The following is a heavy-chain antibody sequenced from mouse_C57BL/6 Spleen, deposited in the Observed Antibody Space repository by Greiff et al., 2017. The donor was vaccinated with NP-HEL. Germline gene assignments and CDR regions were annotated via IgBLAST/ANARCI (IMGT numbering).Heavy chain of an antibody. CDR2: INPNHGGT. CDR1: GYTFTDYY. CDR3: ARSGDWEYFDY. J-gene: IGHJ2*01. V-gene: IGHV1-26*01. D-gene: IGHD4-1*01. Sequence: EVQLQQSGPELVKPGASVKISCKASGYTFTDYYMNWVKQSPGKSLEWIGDINPNHGGTSYNQKFKCKATLTVDKSSSTAYMELRSLTSEDSAVYYCARSGDWEYFDYWGQGTTLTVSS.